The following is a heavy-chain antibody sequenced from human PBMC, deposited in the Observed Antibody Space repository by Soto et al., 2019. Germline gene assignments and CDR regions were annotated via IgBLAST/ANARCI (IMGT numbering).Heavy chain of an antibody. CDR1: GYTVSSYR. CDR2: ISPGTSDT. Sequence: GESLKISCKGSGYTVSSYRIGSVRQVPGKGLEWMGIISPGTSDTKYSQSFQGQVTISADKPISTAYLQWKSLRASDTAMYYCARHATYYDILSGYYFDYWGQGTLVTVSS. V-gene: IGHV5-51*01. CDR3: ARHATYYDILSGYYFDY. J-gene: IGHJ4*02. D-gene: IGHD3-9*01.